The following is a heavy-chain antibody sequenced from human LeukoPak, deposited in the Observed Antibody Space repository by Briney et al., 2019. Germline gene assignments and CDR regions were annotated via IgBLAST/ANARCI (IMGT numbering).Heavy chain of an antibody. Sequence: GGSLRLSCAASGFTFDDYAMHWVRQAPGKGLEWVSGISWNSGSIGYADSVKGRFTISRDNSKNTLYLQMNSLRAEDTAVYYCARGPWVTDYYFDYWGQGTLVTVSS. D-gene: IGHD1-14*01. CDR1: GFTFDDYA. J-gene: IGHJ4*02. CDR2: ISWNSGSI. V-gene: IGHV3-9*01. CDR3: ARGPWVTDYYFDY.